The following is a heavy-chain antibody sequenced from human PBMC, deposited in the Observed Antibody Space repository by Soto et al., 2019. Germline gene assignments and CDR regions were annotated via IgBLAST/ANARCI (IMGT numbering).Heavy chain of an antibody. Sequence: GESLKISCAASGFTVSSNYMSWVRQAPGKGLEWVSVIYSGDSTNYADSVKGRFTISRHNSENTLYLQMNSLRIEDTAVYYCARVSSQIPVHWGQGTLVTVSS. CDR3: ARVSSQIPVH. J-gene: IGHJ4*02. CDR2: IYSGDST. V-gene: IGHV3-53*04. CDR1: GFTVSSNY.